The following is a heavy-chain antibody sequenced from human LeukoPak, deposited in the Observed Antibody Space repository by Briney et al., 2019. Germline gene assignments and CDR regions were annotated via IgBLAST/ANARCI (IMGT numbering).Heavy chain of an antibody. CDR1: GGSIISGSYY. Sequence: PSEALSLTCTVSGGSIISGSYYWSWIRQPAGKGLEWIGRIYTSGSTNYNPSLKSRVTISVDTSKNQFSLKLSSVTAADTAVYYCATFSRRATIRKFDYWGQGTLVTVSS. D-gene: IGHD5-24*01. V-gene: IGHV4-61*02. J-gene: IGHJ4*02. CDR2: IYTSGST. CDR3: ATFSRRATIRKFDY.